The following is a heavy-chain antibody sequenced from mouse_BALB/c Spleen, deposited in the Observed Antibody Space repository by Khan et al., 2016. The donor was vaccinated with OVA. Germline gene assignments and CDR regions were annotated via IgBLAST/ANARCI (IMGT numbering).Heavy chain of an antibody. D-gene: IGHD1-2*01. CDR1: GYSITIGYG. J-gene: IGHJ2*01. V-gene: IGHV3-2*02. CDR3: ARTARIKY. Sequence: VQLQESGPGLVKPSQSLSLTCTVTGYSITIGYGWNWIRQFPGNKLEWMGYIIYSGSTIYNPSLKSRISITRDTSKNQFCLQYNYVTTEDTATNYYARTARIKYWGQGTTRTVSS. CDR2: IIYSGST.